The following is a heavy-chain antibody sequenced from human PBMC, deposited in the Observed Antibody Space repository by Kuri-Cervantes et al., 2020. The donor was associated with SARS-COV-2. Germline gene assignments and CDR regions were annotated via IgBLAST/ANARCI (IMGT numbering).Heavy chain of an antibody. V-gene: IGHV1-46*01. CDR1: GYTFTSYY. D-gene: IGHD2/OR15-2a*01. CDR2: INPSGGST. Sequence: ASVKVSCKASGYTFTSYYMHWVRQAPGQGLEWMGIINPSGGSTSYAQKFQGRVTMTRDTSTSTVYMELSSLRSEDTAVYYCARYASMPPHFLYYYYMDVWGKGTTVTVSS. J-gene: IGHJ6*03. CDR3: ARYASMPPHFLYYYYMDV.